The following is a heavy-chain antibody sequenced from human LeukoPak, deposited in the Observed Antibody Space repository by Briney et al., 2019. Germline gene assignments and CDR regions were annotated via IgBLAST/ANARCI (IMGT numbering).Heavy chain of an antibody. J-gene: IGHJ4*02. CDR1: RFIFSNYW. V-gene: IGHV3-7*03. Sequence: GGSLRLSCAASRFIFSNYWMSWVRQAPGKGLEWVANIRQDGSEKYYVDSVGGRFTISRDNAKNSLYLQMNGLRAEDTAVYYCARAYMADWGQGTLVTVYS. CDR3: ARAYMAD. CDR2: IRQDGSEK. D-gene: IGHD4-11*01.